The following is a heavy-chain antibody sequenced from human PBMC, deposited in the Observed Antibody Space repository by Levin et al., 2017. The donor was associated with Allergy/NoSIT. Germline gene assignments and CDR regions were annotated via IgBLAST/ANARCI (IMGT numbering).Heavy chain of an antibody. V-gene: IGHV6-1*01. J-gene: IGHJ6*02. CDR2: TYYRSKWYN. Sequence: SQTLSLTCAISGDSVSSNSAAWNWIRQSPSRGLEWLGRTYYRSKWYNDYAVSVKSRITINPDTSKNQFSLQLNSVTPEDTAVYYCASISYGSSSVMAPDYGMDVWGQGTTVTVSS. CDR1: GDSVSSNSAA. CDR3: ASISYGSSSVMAPDYGMDV. D-gene: IGHD6-6*01.